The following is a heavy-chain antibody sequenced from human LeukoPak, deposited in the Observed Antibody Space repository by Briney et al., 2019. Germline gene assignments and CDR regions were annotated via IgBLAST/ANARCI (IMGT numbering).Heavy chain of an antibody. D-gene: IGHD2-2*01. Sequence: GASVKVSCKASGYTFTGYYMHWVRQAPGQGLEWMGWINPNSGGTNYAQKFQGRVTMTRDTSISTAYMELSRLRSDDMAVYYCARVGAYCSSTSCLYDYWGQGTLVTVSS. J-gene: IGHJ4*02. CDR2: INPNSGGT. CDR3: ARVGAYCSSTSCLYDY. V-gene: IGHV1-2*02. CDR1: GYTFTGYY.